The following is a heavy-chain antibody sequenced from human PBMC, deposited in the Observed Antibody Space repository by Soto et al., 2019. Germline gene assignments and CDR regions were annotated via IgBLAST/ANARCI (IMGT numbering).Heavy chain of an antibody. D-gene: IGHD5-18*01. CDR3: AHRARGYSYHFDY. CDR2: IYWDYDE. V-gene: IGHV2-5*02. J-gene: IGHJ4*02. CDR1: GFSLTTRGAG. Sequence: QITLKESGPTLVKPTQTLTLTCTFSGFSLTTRGAGVGWIRQPPGKALEWLALIYWDYDEGYRPSLKSRLTITKDTVNSHVFLTMTNRDPVYTATYFRAHRARGYSYHFDYWGQGTLGTVSS.